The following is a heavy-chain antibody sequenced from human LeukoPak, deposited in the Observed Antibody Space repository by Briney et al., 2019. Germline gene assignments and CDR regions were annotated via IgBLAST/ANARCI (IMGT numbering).Heavy chain of an antibody. CDR1: GFSLCNAW. CDR2: IISNTAGGTV. J-gene: IGHJ4*02. Sequence: GGSLRISCAASGFSLCNAWMSWVRHAPGGGREWGGRIISNTAGGTVEYAAPVKGRFSISREDSKNTVYLQMNSLETEDTAIYYCTTDPCGGGCYNDFWGQGTLVTVSS. D-gene: IGHD2-15*01. V-gene: IGHV3-15*01. CDR3: TTDPCGGGCYNDF.